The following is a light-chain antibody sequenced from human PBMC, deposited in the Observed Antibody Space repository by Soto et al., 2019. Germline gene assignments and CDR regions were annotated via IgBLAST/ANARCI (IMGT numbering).Light chain of an antibody. CDR1: QSVRSTH. J-gene: IGKJ5*01. CDR3: QQYGTSPRT. CDR2: GAS. V-gene: IGKV3-20*01. Sequence: IVLTQSPVTLSLSAGERSTLSCMASQSVRSTHLAWYQLKPGQAPRLFIYGASSRATGIPDRFSGSGSGTDFTLTISRLEPEDFAVYICQQYGTSPRTFGQGTRLETK.